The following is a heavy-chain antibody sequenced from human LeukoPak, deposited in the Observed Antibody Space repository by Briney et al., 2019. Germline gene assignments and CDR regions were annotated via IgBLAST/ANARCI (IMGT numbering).Heavy chain of an antibody. J-gene: IGHJ4*02. D-gene: IGHD3-22*01. CDR1: GGSFSAYY. V-gene: IGHV4-34*01. CDR2: INRSGST. CDR3: ARVGVITMIVNY. Sequence: SETLSLTCAVYGGSFSAYYWSWIRQPPGKGLEWIGEINRSGSTHYNPSLKSRVTISVDTSKNQFSLKLSSVTAADTAVYYCARVGVITMIVNYWGQGTLVTVSS.